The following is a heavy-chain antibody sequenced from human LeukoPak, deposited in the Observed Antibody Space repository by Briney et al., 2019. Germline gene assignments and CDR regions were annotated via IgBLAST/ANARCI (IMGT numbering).Heavy chain of an antibody. V-gene: IGHV1-2*02. D-gene: IGHD1-26*01. J-gene: IGHJ4*02. CDR1: GYTFTGYY. CDR2: INPNSGGT. Sequence: ALVKVSCKASGYTFTGYYMHWVRQAPGQGLEWMGWINPNSGGTNYAQKFQGRVTMTRDTSISTAYMELSRLRSDDTAVYYCARDAAVGATADYWGQGTLVTVSS. CDR3: ARDAAVGATADY.